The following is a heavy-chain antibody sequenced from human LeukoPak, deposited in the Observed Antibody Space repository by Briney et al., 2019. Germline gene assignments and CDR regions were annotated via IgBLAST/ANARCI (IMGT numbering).Heavy chain of an antibody. J-gene: IGHJ1*01. V-gene: IGHV4-4*02. CDR3: ATNGWYCLDH. D-gene: IGHD6-19*01. CDR2: IYHSGST. Sequence: SETLSLTCAVSGGSISSDNWWSWVRQPPGKGLEWIGEIYHSGSTNYNPSLQSRVTISVDKSYNHFSLRLTSVTAADTAVYYCATNGWYCLDHWGQGALVTVSS. CDR1: GGSISSDNW.